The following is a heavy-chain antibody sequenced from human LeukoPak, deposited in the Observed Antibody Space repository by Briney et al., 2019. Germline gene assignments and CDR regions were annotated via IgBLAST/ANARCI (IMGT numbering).Heavy chain of an antibody. CDR3: ARHVPRGRSDFDC. CDR1: GFTFSNHW. Sequence: GGSLRLSCAASGFTFSNHWMAWVRQTAGKGPEWVANIDEDGDVKSYAECVKGRFTVSRDNGRASVDLQMNSLRAEDTAIYYCARHVPRGRSDFDCWGQGVLVTVS. D-gene: IGHD5-12*01. V-gene: IGHV3-7*01. J-gene: IGHJ4*02. CDR2: IDEDGDVK.